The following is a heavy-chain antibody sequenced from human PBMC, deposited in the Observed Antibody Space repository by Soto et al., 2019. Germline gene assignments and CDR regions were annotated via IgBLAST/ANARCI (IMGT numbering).Heavy chain of an antibody. CDR3: AKGRGGSGSLTHRVDF. D-gene: IGHD3-10*01. Sequence: GGSLRLSCAASGFTFSSYWMSWVRQAPGKGLEWVANIKQDGSEKYYVDSVKGRFTISRDGSKNTLYLQMSSLRAEDTALYYCAKGRGGSGSLTHRVDFWGQGTLVTVSS. CDR2: IKQDGSEK. CDR1: GFTFSSYW. V-gene: IGHV3-7*03. J-gene: IGHJ4*02.